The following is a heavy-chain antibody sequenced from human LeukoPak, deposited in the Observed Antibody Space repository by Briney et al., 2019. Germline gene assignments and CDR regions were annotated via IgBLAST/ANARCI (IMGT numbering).Heavy chain of an antibody. CDR2: ISAYNGNT. J-gene: IGHJ6*02. CDR1: GYTFTSYG. CDR3: ARDAPLRFLEWSRLDA. V-gene: IGHV1-18*01. D-gene: IGHD3-3*01. Sequence: ASVKVSCKASGYTFTSYGISWVRQAPGQGLEWMGWISAYNGNTNYAQKLQGRVTMTTDTSTSTAYMELRSLRSDDTAVYYCARDAPLRFLEWSRLDAWGQGTTVTVSS.